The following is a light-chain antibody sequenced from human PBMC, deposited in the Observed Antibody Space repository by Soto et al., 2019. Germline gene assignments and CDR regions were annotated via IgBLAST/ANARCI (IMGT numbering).Light chain of an antibody. CDR2: AAS. V-gene: IGKV1-39*01. CDR1: QSISSY. J-gene: IGKJ1*01. CDR3: QQSYSTPRT. Sequence: DIQMTQSPSSLSASVGDRVTIRCRASQSISSYLNWYQQKPGKAPKLLIYAASSLQSGVPSRFSGSGSGTDFTLTISSLQPEDFATYYCQQSYSTPRTFGQGTKVDI.